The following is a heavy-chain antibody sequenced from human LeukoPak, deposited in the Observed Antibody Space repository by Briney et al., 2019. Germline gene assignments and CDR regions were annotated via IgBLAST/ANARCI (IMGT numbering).Heavy chain of an antibody. D-gene: IGHD3-10*01. V-gene: IGHV3-15*07. CDR3: ADYYASGSYPP. CDR1: GFSFSNAW. Sequence: GGSLRLSCAASGFSFSNAWMNWVRQAPGKGLEWVGRILSKTSGGTTDYATPVKGRFTISRDDSRNMLYLHMNSLQIEDTAVYYCADYYASGSYPPWGQGTLVTVSS. J-gene: IGHJ5*02. CDR2: ILSKTSGGTT.